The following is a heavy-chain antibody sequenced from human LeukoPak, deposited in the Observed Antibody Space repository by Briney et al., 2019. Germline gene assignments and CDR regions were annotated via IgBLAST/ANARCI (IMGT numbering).Heavy chain of an antibody. CDR1: GYTFSSYG. CDR2: ISAYNGNT. Sequence: ASVKVSCKASGYTFSSYGISWVRQAPGQGLEWMGCISAYNGNTNYRQKLQGRVTMTTDTFTGTAYMDLRSLRSDDTAIYYCARDSPDGSGTYYNDSPDYWGQGTLVTVSS. CDR3: ARDSPDGSGTYYNDSPDY. V-gene: IGHV1-18*01. D-gene: IGHD3-10*01. J-gene: IGHJ4*02.